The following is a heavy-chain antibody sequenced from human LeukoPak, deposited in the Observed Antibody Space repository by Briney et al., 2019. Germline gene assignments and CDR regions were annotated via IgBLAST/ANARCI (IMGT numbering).Heavy chain of an antibody. D-gene: IGHD6-19*01. CDR1: GGSFSGYY. CDR3: ARTIRGYSSGWYYYYYYMDV. Sequence: SETLSLTCAAYGGSFSGYYWGWIRQPPGKGLEWIGEINHSGSTNYNPSLKSRVTISVDTSKNQFSLKLSSVTAADTAVYYCARTIRGYSSGWYYYYYYMDVWGKGTTVTVSS. V-gene: IGHV4-34*01. CDR2: INHSGST. J-gene: IGHJ6*03.